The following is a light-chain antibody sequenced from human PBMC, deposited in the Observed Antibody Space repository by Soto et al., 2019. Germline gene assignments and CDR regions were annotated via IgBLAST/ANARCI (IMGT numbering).Light chain of an antibody. CDR1: QSISSW. J-gene: IGKJ4*01. CDR3: QQYDSYPLT. Sequence: DIQVTQSPSTLSASVGDRVTITCRASQSISSWLAWYQQKPGKAPKLLIYKASSLQSGVPLKFSGRGSGTEFTLTINHLQHDDFAPYYCQQYDSYPLTFGGGTKVEIK. V-gene: IGKV1-5*03. CDR2: KAS.